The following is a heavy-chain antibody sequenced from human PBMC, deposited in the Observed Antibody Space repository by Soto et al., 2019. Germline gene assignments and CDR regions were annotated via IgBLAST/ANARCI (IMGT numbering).Heavy chain of an antibody. D-gene: IGHD2-15*01. V-gene: IGHV4-30-4*01. J-gene: IGHJ5*01. Sequence: SETLSLTCSVSGDSISTVDYFWAWIRQPPGQALEYIGYIYKSTTTYYNPSFESRVAISLGTSKSQFSLNVTSVTAADTAVYFCARGRYCLTGRCFPNWFDSWGQGTLVTVSS. CDR1: GDSISTVDYF. CDR2: IYKSTTT. CDR3: ARGRYCLTGRCFPNWFDS.